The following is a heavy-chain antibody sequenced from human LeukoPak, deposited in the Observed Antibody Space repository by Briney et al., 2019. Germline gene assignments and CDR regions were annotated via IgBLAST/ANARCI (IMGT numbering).Heavy chain of an antibody. V-gene: IGHV5-51*01. Sequence: GESLKISCKGSGYSFTTYWIGCVRQMPGKGLEWMGIIYPGDSDTRYSPSFPGQVTISADKSISTAYLKWSSLTASDTAMYYCARHPSGFLDYYYMDVWGKGTTVTVS. J-gene: IGHJ6*03. D-gene: IGHD6-25*01. CDR3: ARHPSGFLDYYYMDV. CDR2: IYPGDSDT. CDR1: GYSFTTYW.